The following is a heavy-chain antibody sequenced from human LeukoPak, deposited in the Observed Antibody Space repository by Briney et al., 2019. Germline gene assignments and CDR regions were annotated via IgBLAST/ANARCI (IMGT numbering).Heavy chain of an antibody. V-gene: IGHV3-48*02. J-gene: IGHJ4*02. CDR1: GFTFSSYS. Sequence: PGGSLRLSCAASGFTFSSYSMNWVRQAPGKALEWVSYISGSGSTIFYADFVKGRFAISRDNAKNTLYLQLISLTDEDTAVYYCARDRYGDYVFDYWGQGTPVTVSS. D-gene: IGHD4-17*01. CDR3: ARDRYGDYVFDY. CDR2: ISGSGSTI.